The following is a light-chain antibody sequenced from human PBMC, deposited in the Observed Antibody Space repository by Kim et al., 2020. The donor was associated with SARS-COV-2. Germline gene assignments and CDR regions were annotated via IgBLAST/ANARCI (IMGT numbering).Light chain of an antibody. CDR3: NSYTKSATLV. J-gene: IGLJ3*02. CDR1: SSDVGAYNY. Sequence: QSALTQPVSVSGSPGQSITISCTGTSSDVGAYNYVSWYQHHPGKAPKLMIYEVNNRPSGVSNRFSGSKSGNTASLTISGLQAEDEADYYCNSYTKSATLVFGGGTKVTVL. CDR2: EVN. V-gene: IGLV2-14*01.